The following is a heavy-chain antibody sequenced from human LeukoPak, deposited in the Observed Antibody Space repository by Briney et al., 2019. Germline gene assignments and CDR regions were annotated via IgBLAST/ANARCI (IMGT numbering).Heavy chain of an antibody. J-gene: IGHJ4*02. V-gene: IGHV4-59*01. CDR3: ARGPNRYYFDS. Sequence: SETLSLTCTVSGGSISSYYWSWIRQPPGKGLEWTGYIYYSGRTNYNPSLKSRVTISVDTSKNQFSLKLSSVTAADTAVYYCARGPNRYYFDSWGQGTLVTVYS. CDR1: GGSISSYY. CDR2: IYYSGRT. D-gene: IGHD2/OR15-2a*01.